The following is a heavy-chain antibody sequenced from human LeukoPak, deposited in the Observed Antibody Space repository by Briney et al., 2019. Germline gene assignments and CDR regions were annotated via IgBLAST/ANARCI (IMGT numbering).Heavy chain of an antibody. V-gene: IGHV3-43*02. CDR3: AKDFGDYDYVWGSYRPLYYFDY. CDR2: ISGDGGST. D-gene: IGHD3-16*02. J-gene: IGHJ4*02. Sequence: GGSLRLSCAASGFTFDDYAMHWVRQAPGKGLEWVSLISGDGGSTYYADSVKGRFTISRDNGKNSLYLQMNSLRTEDTALYYCAKDFGDYDYVWGSYRPLYYFDYWGQGTLVTVSS. CDR1: GFTFDDYA.